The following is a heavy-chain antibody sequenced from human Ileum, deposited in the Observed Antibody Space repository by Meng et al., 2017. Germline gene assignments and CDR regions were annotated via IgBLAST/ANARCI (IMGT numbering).Heavy chain of an antibody. Sequence: QVYLPQAGQGLGEPSHARSRTCDFSGCALASTYWSWIRQPAGRGLELIGRIYASVSTNYNPSLRTRITMSVDTSKSQFSLKLTSITAADTAVYYCVGDGSSSSGGTLWGRGTLVTVSS. J-gene: IGHJ2*01. CDR1: GCALASTY. D-gene: IGHD2-2*01. V-gene: IGHV4-4*07. CDR2: IYASVST. CDR3: VGDGSSSSGGTL.